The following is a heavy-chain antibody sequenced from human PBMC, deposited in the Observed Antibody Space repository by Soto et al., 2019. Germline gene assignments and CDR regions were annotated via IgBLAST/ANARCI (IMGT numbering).Heavy chain of an antibody. Sequence: ASVKVSCKASGYTFTGYYMHWVRQAPGQGLEWMGWINPNSGGTNYAQKFQGWVTMTRDTSISTAYMELSRLRSDDTAMYYCAREYMVRGVMGVNYYGRDVWGQGTTVTVSS. V-gene: IGHV1-2*04. J-gene: IGHJ6*02. D-gene: IGHD3-10*01. CDR1: GYTFTGYY. CDR3: AREYMVRGVMGVNYYGRDV. CDR2: INPNSGGT.